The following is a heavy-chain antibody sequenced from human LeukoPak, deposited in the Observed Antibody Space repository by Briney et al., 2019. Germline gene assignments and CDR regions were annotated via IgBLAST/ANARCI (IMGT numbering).Heavy chain of an antibody. D-gene: IGHD3/OR15-3a*01. J-gene: IGHJ3*02. Sequence: SETLSLTCAVSGGPISSDSYYWGWIRQHPGKGLEWIGSIYYSGSTYYNPSLKSRLTISKDTSKNQFSLKLSSVTAADTAVYFCASSRNVDQFDIWGQGTMVTVSS. CDR3: ASSRNVDQFDI. CDR1: GGPISSDSYY. V-gene: IGHV4-31*11. CDR2: IYYSGST.